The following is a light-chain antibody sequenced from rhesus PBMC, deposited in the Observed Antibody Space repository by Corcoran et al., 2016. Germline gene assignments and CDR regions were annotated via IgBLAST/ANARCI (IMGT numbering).Light chain of an antibody. CDR3: QYGYGTLT. J-gene: IGKJ4*01. Sequence: DIQMTQSPSSLSASVGDRVTITCRASENVNNYLNWYQQKPGKAPKVLIYKASTLQSGFPSRFSGSGSGTDYPFTISSLRPEDVATYYCQYGYGTLTFGGGTKVEIK. CDR2: KAS. V-gene: IGKV1-74*01. CDR1: ENVNNY.